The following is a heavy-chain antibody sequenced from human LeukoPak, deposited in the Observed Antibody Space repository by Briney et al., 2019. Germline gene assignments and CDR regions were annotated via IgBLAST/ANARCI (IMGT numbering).Heavy chain of an antibody. V-gene: IGHV4-59*01. J-gene: IGHJ4*02. D-gene: IGHD4-11*01. CDR3: ATGATYTDY. Sequence: SETLSLTCTVSGGSISSYYWTWIRQPAGKGLEWIGYIYYSGITNHNPSLKSRVTISVDTSKNQFSLKLSSVTAADTAVYYCATGATYTDYWGQGTLVTVSS. CDR2: IYYSGIT. CDR1: GGSISSYY.